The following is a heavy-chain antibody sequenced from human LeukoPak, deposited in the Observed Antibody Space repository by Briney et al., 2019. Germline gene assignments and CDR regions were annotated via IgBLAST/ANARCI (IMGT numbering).Heavy chain of an antibody. CDR3: AGGPYYDFWSGPIYYYYYMDV. D-gene: IGHD3-3*01. V-gene: IGHV4-4*07. CDR1: GGSISSYY. Sequence: SETLSPTCTVSGGSISSYYWSWIRQPAGKGLEWIGRIYTSGSTNYNPSLTSRVTMSVDTSKNQFSLKLSSVTAADTAVYYCAGGPYYDFWSGPIYYYYYMDVWGKGTTVTVSS. J-gene: IGHJ6*03. CDR2: IYTSGST.